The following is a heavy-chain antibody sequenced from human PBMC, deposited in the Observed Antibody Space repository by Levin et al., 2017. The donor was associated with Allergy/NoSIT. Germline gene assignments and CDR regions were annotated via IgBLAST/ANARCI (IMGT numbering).Heavy chain of an antibody. J-gene: IGHJ5*02. CDR2: IKQDGSEK. Sequence: PGGSLRLSCAASGFSFSSYWMSWVRQAPGKGLEWVANIKQDGSEKNYVNSVKGRFTISRDNAKNSLYLQMVSLRAEDTAVYYCAKEYYASENNNWFDPWGQGTLVAVSS. CDR1: GFSFSSYW. CDR3: AKEYYASENNNWFDP. D-gene: IGHD3-16*01. V-gene: IGHV3-7*04.